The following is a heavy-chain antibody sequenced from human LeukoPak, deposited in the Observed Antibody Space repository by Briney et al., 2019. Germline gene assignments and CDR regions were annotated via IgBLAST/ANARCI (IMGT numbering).Heavy chain of an antibody. CDR3: ARDGSGSYYIF. CDR1: GGSISSSSYY. V-gene: IGHV4-39*07. CDR2: IYYSGST. Sequence: SETLSLTCTVSGGSISSSSYYWGWIRQPPGKGLEWIGSIYYSGSTYYNPSLKCRVTISVDTSKNQFSLKLSSVTAADTAVYYCARDGSGSYYIFWGQGTLVTVSS. D-gene: IGHD3-10*01. J-gene: IGHJ4*02.